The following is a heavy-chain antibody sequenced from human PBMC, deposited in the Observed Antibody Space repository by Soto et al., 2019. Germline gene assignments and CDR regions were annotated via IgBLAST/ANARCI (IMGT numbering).Heavy chain of an antibody. D-gene: IGHD3-10*01. CDR2: ISGSGGST. J-gene: IGHJ6*02. V-gene: IGHV3-23*01. CDR1: GFTFSSYA. Sequence: GGSLRLSCAASGFTFSSYAMSWVRQAPGKGLEWVSAISGSGGSTYYADSVKGRFTISRDNSKNTLYLQMNSLRAEDTAVYYCAKAQARWFGELLPNYYYYGMDVWGQGTTVTVSS. CDR3: AKAQARWFGELLPNYYYYGMDV.